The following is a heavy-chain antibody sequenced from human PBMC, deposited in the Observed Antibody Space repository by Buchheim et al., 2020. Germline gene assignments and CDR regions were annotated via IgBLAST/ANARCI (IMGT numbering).Heavy chain of an antibody. D-gene: IGHD2-2*01. V-gene: IGHV3-7*03. J-gene: IGHJ6*03. CDR2: IKQDGSEK. Sequence: EVQLLESGGGLVQPGGSLRLSCAASGFIFSSYAMSWVRQAPGKGPEWVGNIKQDGSEKYYVDSVKGRFTISRDNAKNSLYLQMNSLRAEDTAVYYCARGYSVPAALSRRYYYYYMDVWAKGTT. CDR1: GFIFSSYA. CDR3: ARGYSVPAALSRRYYYYYMDV.